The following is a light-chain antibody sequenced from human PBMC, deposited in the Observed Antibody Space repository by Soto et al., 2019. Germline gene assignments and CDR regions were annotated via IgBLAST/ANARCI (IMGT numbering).Light chain of an antibody. CDR3: QQYKSYWT. CDR1: QSIGTW. V-gene: IGKV1-5*01. CDR2: DVS. J-gene: IGKJ1*01. Sequence: DIQMTHSPSTLSASVGDGVTITCRASQSIGTWLAWYQQKPGKAPKVLIYDVSTLKSGVPSRFSGSASATEFTLSISSLQPDDFATYYCQQYKSYWTFGQGTKVDI.